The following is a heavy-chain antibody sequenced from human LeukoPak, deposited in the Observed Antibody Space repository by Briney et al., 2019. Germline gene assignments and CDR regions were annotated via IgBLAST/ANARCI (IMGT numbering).Heavy chain of an antibody. Sequence: GGSLRLSCAASGFTFSSYWMHWVRQAPGKGLVWVSRINSDGSSTSYADSVKGRFTISRDNAKNTLYLQMNSLRAEDTAVYYCATFRYCSGGSCYSPPWGQGTLVTVSS. CDR2: INSDGSST. V-gene: IGHV3-74*01. D-gene: IGHD2-15*01. CDR3: ATFRYCSGGSCYSPP. CDR1: GFTFSSYW. J-gene: IGHJ5*02.